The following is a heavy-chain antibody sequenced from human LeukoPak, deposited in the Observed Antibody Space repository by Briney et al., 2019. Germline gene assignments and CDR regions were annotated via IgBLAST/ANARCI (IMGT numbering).Heavy chain of an antibody. V-gene: IGHV1-46*01. CDR2: INPTGTTT. J-gene: IGHJ5*02. CDR1: DYTFTSYG. D-gene: IGHD3-10*01. CDR3: ARDNSVGDIAWWFDP. Sequence: ASVKVSCKASDYTFTSYGINWVRQAPGQGLEWVGLINPTGTTTLYAQKFQGRVTLTRDMSTSTDYMELRSLKSEDTAVYYCARDNSVGDIAWWFDPWGQGTLVTVSS.